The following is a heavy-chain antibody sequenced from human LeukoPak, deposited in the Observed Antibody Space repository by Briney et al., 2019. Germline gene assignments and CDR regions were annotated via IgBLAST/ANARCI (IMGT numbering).Heavy chain of an antibody. V-gene: IGHV3-48*02. CDR2: ITASGTAM. Sequence: GGSLRLSCAASGFTFSSYSMNWVRQAPGKGLEWVSHITASGTAMFYADSVKGRFTISKDNAKNSLYLQMNSLRDEDTAVYYCASSGSYRFDYWGQGTLVTVSS. J-gene: IGHJ4*02. CDR3: ASSGSYRFDY. CDR1: GFTFSSYS. D-gene: IGHD1-26*01.